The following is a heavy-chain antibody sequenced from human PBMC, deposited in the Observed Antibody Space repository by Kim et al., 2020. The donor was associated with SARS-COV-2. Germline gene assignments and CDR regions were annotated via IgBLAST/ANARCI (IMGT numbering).Heavy chain of an antibody. V-gene: IGHV4-39*01. CDR2: IYYSGST. CDR3: ASYDYVWGSYRP. J-gene: IGHJ5*02. Sequence: SETLSLTCTVSGGSISSSSYYWGWIRQPPGKGLEWIGSIYYSGSTYYNPSLKSRVTISVDTSKNQFSLKLSSVTAADTAVYYCASYDYVWGSYRPWGQGTLVTVSS. D-gene: IGHD3-16*02. CDR1: GGSISSSSYY.